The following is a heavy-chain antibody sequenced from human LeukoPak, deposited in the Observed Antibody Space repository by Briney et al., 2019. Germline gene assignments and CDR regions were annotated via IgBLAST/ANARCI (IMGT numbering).Heavy chain of an antibody. CDR2: INPSGGST. Sequence: ASVKVSCKASGYTFTSYYMHWVRQXPGQGXXWMGTINPSGGSTSDAQKIQGRVARTRDTSARTVYMELSSLRSEDTAVYYWARGTGGLEGGGFIDYWGQGTLVTVSS. CDR1: GYTFTSYY. J-gene: IGHJ4*02. V-gene: IGHV1-46*01. CDR3: ARGTGGLEGGGFIDY. D-gene: IGHD3-10*01.